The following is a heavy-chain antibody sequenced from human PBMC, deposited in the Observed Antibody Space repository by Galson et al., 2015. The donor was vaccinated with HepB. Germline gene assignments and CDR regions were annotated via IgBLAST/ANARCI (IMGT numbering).Heavy chain of an antibody. Sequence: SVKVSCKASGYTFTSYAMHWVRQAPGQRLEWMGWINAGNGSTKYSQKFQGRVTITRDTSASTAYMELSSLRSEDTAVYYCARRYYYDSSGYYPFDYWGQGTLVTVSS. V-gene: IGHV1-3*01. CDR2: INAGNGST. CDR3: ARRYYYDSSGYYPFDY. CDR1: GYTFTSYA. J-gene: IGHJ4*02. D-gene: IGHD3-22*01.